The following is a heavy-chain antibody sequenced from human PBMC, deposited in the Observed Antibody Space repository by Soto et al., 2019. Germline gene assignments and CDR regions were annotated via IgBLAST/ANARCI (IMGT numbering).Heavy chain of an antibody. D-gene: IGHD3-9*01. J-gene: IGHJ6*01. V-gene: IGHV3-30*18. CDR2: ISYDGSNK. CDR1: GFTFSSYG. Sequence: GGSLRLSCAASGFTFSSYGMHWVRQAPGKGLEWVAVISYDGSNKYYADSVKGRFTISRDNSKNTLYLQMNSLRAEDTAVYYCAKGIKYYDILTGYLNPYYYYGMDVWGQGTTVTVAS. CDR3: AKGIKYYDILTGYLNPYYYYGMDV.